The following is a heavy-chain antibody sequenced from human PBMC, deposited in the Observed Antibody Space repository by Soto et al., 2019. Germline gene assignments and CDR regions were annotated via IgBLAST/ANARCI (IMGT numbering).Heavy chain of an antibody. V-gene: IGHV3-66*04. CDR1: GITVSSHY. CDR2: IYSCGTT. J-gene: IGHJ4*02. CDR3: ARQACGDQCHFDY. D-gene: IGHD2-21*01. Sequence: EVQLVESGGGLVQPGGSLRLSCAASGITVSSHYMSWVRQAPGKGLEWVSFIYSCGTTHYADSVKVRFTISTDNAKNTLDLKRNSLRGEDTAMYYCARQACGDQCHFDYWGQGTLVTVSS.